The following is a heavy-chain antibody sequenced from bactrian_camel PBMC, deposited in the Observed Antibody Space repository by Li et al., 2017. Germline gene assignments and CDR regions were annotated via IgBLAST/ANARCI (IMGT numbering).Heavy chain of an antibody. CDR1: ASTNSM. D-gene: IGHD3*01. CDR3: AAGIPGANRCSDY. V-gene: IGHV3S53*01. Sequence: HVQLVESGGGSVQAGGSLRLSCVASASTNSMGWFRQAPEKEREGVAVIGNDHRTDYADSVKDRFTISADIAKNILYLQMNSLKREDTAMYYCAAGIPGANRCSDYWGQGTQVTVS. J-gene: IGHJ4*01. CDR2: IGNDHRT.